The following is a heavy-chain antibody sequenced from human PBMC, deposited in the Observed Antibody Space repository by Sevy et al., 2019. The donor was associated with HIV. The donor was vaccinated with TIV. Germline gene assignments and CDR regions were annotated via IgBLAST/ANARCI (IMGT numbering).Heavy chain of an antibody. CDR3: AREFTYDSSGYYYVSPYYYYYYGMDV. CDR1: GFTFSSYS. CDR2: ISSSSSTI. D-gene: IGHD3-22*01. J-gene: IGHJ6*02. Sequence: GGSLRLSCAASGFTFSSYSMNWVRQAPGKGLEWVSYISSSSSTIYYADSVKGRFTISRDNAKNSLYLQMNSRRAEDTAVYYCAREFTYDSSGYYYVSPYYYYYYGMDVWGQGTTVTVSS. V-gene: IGHV3-48*01.